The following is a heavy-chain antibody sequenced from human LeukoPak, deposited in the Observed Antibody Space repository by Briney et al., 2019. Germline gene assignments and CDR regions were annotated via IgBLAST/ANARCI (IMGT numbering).Heavy chain of an antibody. J-gene: IGHJ4*02. V-gene: IGHV3-7*01. Sequence: GGSLRLSCAASGFTFSGNWMSWVRQAPGKGLEWVANIKQDGSEKYYVDSVKGRFTISSDNAKNSLYLEMNSLRAEDTAVYYCARDFDWGQGTLVTVSS. CDR2: IKQDGSEK. CDR3: ARDFD. CDR1: GFTFSGNW.